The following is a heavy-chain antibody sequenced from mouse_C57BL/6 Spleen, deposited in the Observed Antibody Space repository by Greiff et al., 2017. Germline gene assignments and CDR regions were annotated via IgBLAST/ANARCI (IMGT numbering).Heavy chain of an antibody. Sequence: VQLKESGPGLVAPLQSLSITCTVSGFSLTSYGVDWVRQPPGKGLEWLGVIWGGGSTNYNSALMSRLSISKDNSKSQVFLKMNSLQTDDTAMYYCAKSSYYGSSLWYFDVWGTGTTVTVSS. CDR3: AKSSYYGSSLWYFDV. CDR1: GFSLTSYG. D-gene: IGHD1-1*01. J-gene: IGHJ1*03. CDR2: IWGGGST. V-gene: IGHV2-9*01.